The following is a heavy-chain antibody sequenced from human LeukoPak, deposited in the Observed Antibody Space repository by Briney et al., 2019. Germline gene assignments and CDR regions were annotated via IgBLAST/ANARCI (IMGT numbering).Heavy chain of an antibody. V-gene: IGHV3-7*03. CDR3: AGGGGYLIEK. J-gene: IGHJ4*02. CDR1: GFNFGGYW. D-gene: IGHD2-15*01. Sequence: GGPQRLSCVASGFNFGGYWVNWLRQAPEKGVEGVANIKQDGSEKFYVDSVRGRFTISRDNAKNTLYLQMDSPSADDTALYYCAGGGGYLIEKWGQGTPVTVSS. CDR2: IKQDGSEK.